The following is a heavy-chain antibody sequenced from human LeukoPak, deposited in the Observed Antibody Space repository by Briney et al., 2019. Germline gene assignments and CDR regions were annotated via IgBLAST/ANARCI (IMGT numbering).Heavy chain of an antibody. Sequence: GESLKIPCKGSGYSFTSYWIGWVRQMPGKGLEWMGIIYPGDSDTRYSPSLQGQVTISVDKDSRTAFLQWTSLRASDTAMYYCATQKYGDYYFDYWGQGTLVTVSS. CDR2: IYPGDSDT. CDR1: GYSFTSYW. J-gene: IGHJ4*02. V-gene: IGHV5-51*01. D-gene: IGHD2-21*02. CDR3: ATQKYGDYYFDY.